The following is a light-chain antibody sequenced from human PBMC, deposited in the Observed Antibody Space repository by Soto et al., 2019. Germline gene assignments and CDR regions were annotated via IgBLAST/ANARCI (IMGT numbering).Light chain of an antibody. V-gene: IGKV3-20*01. CDR1: QSVNSNY. J-gene: IGKJ1*01. CDR3: QQYYNSPRT. Sequence: EIVLTQSPGTLSLSPGERATLSCRASQSVNSNYLAWYQQKPGQGPRLLMYGASSRATGIPDRFSGSGSGTDFTLTISRLEPEDFAVYDCQQYYNSPRTFGQGTKVEIK. CDR2: GAS.